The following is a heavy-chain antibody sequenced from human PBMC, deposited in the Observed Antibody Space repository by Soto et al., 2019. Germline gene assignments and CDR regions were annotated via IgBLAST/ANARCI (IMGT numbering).Heavy chain of an antibody. Sequence: SETLSLTCAVYGGSFSGYYWSWIRQPPGKGLEWIGEINHSGSTNYNPSLKSRVTISVDTSKNQFSLKLSSVTAADTAVYYRAGEPMTTVTRWFDPWGQGTLVTVSS. J-gene: IGHJ5*02. CDR3: AGEPMTTVTRWFDP. V-gene: IGHV4-34*01. D-gene: IGHD4-4*01. CDR1: GGSFSGYY. CDR2: INHSGST.